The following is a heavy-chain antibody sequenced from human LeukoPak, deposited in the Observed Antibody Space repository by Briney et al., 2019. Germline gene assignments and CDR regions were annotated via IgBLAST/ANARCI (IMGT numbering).Heavy chain of an antibody. V-gene: IGHV1-46*01. CDR3: ARSKDDILTGYYWGAFDI. D-gene: IGHD3-9*01. J-gene: IGHJ3*02. Sequence: ASVKVSCKASGYTFTSYYMHWVRQAPGQGLEWMGIINPSGGSTSYAQKFQGRVTMTRDTSTSTVYMELSSLRSEDTAVYYCARSKDDILTGYYWGAFDIWGQGTMVTVSS. CDR1: GYTFTSYY. CDR2: INPSGGST.